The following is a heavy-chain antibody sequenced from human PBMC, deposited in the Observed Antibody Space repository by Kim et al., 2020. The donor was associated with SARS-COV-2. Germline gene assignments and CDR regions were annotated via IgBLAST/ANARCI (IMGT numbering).Heavy chain of an antibody. D-gene: IGHD4-17*01. CDR1: GGSISSYY. J-gene: IGHJ6*02. V-gene: IGHV4-59*01. CDR2: IYYSGST. Sequence: SETLSLTCTVSGGSISSYYWSWIRQPPGKGLEWIGNIYYSGSTNYNPSLKSRVTISVDTSKNQFSLKLSSVTAADTAVYYCARINGDPYYYYGMDVWGQGTTVTVSS. CDR3: ARINGDPYYYYGMDV.